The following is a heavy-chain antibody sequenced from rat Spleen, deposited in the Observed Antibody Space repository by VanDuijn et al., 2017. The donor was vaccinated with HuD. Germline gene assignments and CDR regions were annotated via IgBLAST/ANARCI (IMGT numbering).Heavy chain of an antibody. D-gene: IGHD1-2*01. Sequence: EVQLVESDGGLVQPGRSLKLSCAASGFTFSNYHMAWVRQAPTKGLEWVASISAGGGNTYYRDSVKGRFTISRDNAKSTLYLQMDSLRSEDTATYYCTTRPYYSSLNWFPYWGQGTLVTVSS. CDR1: GFTFSNYH. CDR2: ISAGGGNT. V-gene: IGHV5-25*01. J-gene: IGHJ3*01. CDR3: TTRPYYSSLNWFPY.